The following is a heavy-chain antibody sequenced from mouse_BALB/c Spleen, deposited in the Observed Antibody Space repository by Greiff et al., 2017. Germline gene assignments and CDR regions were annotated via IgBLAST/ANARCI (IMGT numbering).Heavy chain of an antibody. CDR2: IWAGGST. V-gene: IGHV2-9*02. J-gene: IGHJ4*01. CDR1: GFSLTSYG. CDR3: AREGDYDEGGLYYAMDY. Sequence: QVQLQQSGPGLVAPSQSLSITCTVSGFSLTSYGVHWVRQPPGKGLEWLGVIWAGGSTNYNSALMSRLSISKDNSKSQVFLKMNSLQTDDTAMYYCAREGDYDEGGLYYAMDYWGQGTSVTVSS. D-gene: IGHD2-4*01.